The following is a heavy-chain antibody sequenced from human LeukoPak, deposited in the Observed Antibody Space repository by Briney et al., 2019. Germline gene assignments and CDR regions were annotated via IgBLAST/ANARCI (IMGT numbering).Heavy chain of an antibody. CDR3: ARLFCSGASCSRGGGFDY. Sequence: SETLSLTCAVYGGSFSGYYWSWIRQPPGKGLEWIGEINHSGSPYYSPSLESRVTISADTSQNQFSLKLNSVTAADTAIYYCARLFCSGASCSRGGGFDYWGQGTLVTVSS. CDR1: GGSFSGYY. J-gene: IGHJ4*02. V-gene: IGHV4-34*09. D-gene: IGHD2-15*01. CDR2: INHSGSP.